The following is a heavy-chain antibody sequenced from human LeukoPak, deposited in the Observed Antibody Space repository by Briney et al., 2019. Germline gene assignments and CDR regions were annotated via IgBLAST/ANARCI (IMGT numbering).Heavy chain of an antibody. V-gene: IGHV1-69*13. D-gene: IGHD6-13*01. CDR2: IIPIFGTA. CDR3: ARAAYSSPYYYYGMDV. J-gene: IGHJ6*02. CDR1: GYTFTSYA. Sequence: ASVKVSCKASGYTFTSYAISWVRQAPGQGLEWMGGIIPIFGTANYAQKFQGRVTITADESTSTAYMELSSLRSEDTAVYYCARAAYSSPYYYYGMDVWGQGTTVTVSS.